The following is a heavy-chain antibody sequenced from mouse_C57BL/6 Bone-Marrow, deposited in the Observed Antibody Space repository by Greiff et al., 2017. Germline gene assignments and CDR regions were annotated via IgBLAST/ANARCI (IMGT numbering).Heavy chain of an antibody. CDR1: GYTFTSYD. CDR3: AREEGITTGGAMDY. CDR2: IYPRDGST. J-gene: IGHJ4*01. V-gene: IGHV1-85*01. D-gene: IGHD1-1*01. Sequence: VQLQQSGPELVKPGASVKLSCKASGYTFTSYDINWVKQRPGQGLEWIGWIYPRDGSTKYNEKFKGKATLTVDTSSSTAYMELHSLTSEDSAVYFCAREEGITTGGAMDYWGQGTSVTVSS.